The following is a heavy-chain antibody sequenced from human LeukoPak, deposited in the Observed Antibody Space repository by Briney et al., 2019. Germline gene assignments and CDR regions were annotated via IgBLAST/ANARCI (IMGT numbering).Heavy chain of an antibody. CDR3: ARVFYYGSGSSPQHLYGMDV. CDR2: ISHSGST. J-gene: IGHJ6*02. D-gene: IGHD3-10*01. V-gene: IGHV4-34*01. Sequence: PSETLSLTRAVYGGSFSGYYWSWIRQPPGKGLEWIGEISHSGSTNYKPSLKSRVTISVDTSKNQFSLKLSSVTAADTAVYYCARVFYYGSGSSPQHLYGMDVWGQGTTVTVSS. CDR1: GGSFSGYY.